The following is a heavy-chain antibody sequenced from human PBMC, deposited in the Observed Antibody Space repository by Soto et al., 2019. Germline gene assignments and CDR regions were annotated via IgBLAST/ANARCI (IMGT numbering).Heavy chain of an antibody. CDR1: GFIFTNNG. Sequence: GSLRLSCAASGFIFTNNGMHWVRQAPGKGLEWVAVISHDGSNKYYAESVKGRFTISRDNSKNTVYLQMNSLRAEDTAVYYCTKDLLITSCPDYWGQGTLVTVSS. J-gene: IGHJ4*02. CDR3: TKDLLITSCPDY. D-gene: IGHD3-22*01. V-gene: IGHV3-30*18. CDR2: ISHDGSNK.